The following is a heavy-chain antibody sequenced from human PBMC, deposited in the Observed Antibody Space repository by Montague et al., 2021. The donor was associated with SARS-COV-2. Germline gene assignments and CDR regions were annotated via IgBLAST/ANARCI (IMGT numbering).Heavy chain of an antibody. CDR1: GVSITSTNW. V-gene: IGHV4-4*02. D-gene: IGHD4-11*01. CDR2: ISYGGIA. Sequence: SETLSLTCAVSGVSITSTNWWSLVRQPPGKGLEWIGEISYGGIATXNPXLKSRATISMDRSRNLFSLKLSSVTAADTAIYYCAGKVSTVPADYWGQGTLVTVS. J-gene: IGHJ4*02. CDR3: AGKVSTVPADY.